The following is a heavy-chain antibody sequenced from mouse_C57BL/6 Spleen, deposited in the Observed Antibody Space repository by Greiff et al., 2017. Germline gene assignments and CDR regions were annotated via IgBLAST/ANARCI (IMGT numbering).Heavy chain of an antibody. Sequence: DVKLVESGGGLVQPGASLRLSCAASGFTFTDYYMSWVRQPPGKAPAWLALIRNNANGYTTEYPASVKGRFTISRDNSQNILYLQMNTLRAEDSATYYCVKAPHYYGSSNWYFDVWGTGTTVTVSS. CDR1: GFTFTDYY. CDR3: VKAPHYYGSSNWYFDV. J-gene: IGHJ1*03. V-gene: IGHV7-4*01. D-gene: IGHD1-1*01. CDR2: IRNNANGYTT.